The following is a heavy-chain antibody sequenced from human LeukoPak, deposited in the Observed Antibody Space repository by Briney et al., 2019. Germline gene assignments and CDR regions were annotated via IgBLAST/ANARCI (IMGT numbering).Heavy chain of an antibody. CDR2: ISTSSTTV. J-gene: IGHJ4*02. CDR1: GFTFSTYN. V-gene: IGHV3-48*02. CDR3: TYWAGAAAGFNGPFDY. Sequence: GGSLRLSCAAAGFTFSTYNMNWVRQVPGKGLEWVSEISTSSTTVYYADSVRGRFTISRDNAKNSLYLQMNSLRDEDTAVYYCTYWAGAAAGFNGPFDYWGQGALVTVSS. D-gene: IGHD6-13*01.